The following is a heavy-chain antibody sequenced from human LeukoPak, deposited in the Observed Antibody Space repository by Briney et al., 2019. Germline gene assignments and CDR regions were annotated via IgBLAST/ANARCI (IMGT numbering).Heavy chain of an antibody. D-gene: IGHD3-3*01. CDR1: GFTVSSNY. CDR3: AGGTISPHYYFDY. Sequence: PGGSLRLSCAASGFTVSSNYMSWVRQAPGKGLEWVAVIYSGGGTYHADSVKGRFTISRDISKNTLYLQMNSLRAEDTAVYFCAGGTISPHYYFDYWGQGTLVTVSS. J-gene: IGHJ4*02. CDR2: IYSGGGT. V-gene: IGHV3-66*02.